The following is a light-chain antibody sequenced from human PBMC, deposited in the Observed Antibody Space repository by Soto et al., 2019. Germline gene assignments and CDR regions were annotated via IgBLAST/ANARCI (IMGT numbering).Light chain of an antibody. J-gene: IGKJ4*01. Sequence: DIVMTQSPDSLAVSLGERATINYKSSQSVLYNSNNKNYLAWYQQKPRQPPKLLIYWASTRESGVPDRFSGRWSGTDFTLTISSLQAEDLAVYYCQQYYCSPLTFGGGTKVEIK. CDR2: WAS. V-gene: IGKV4-1*01. CDR3: QQYYCSPLT. CDR1: QSVLYNSNNKNY.